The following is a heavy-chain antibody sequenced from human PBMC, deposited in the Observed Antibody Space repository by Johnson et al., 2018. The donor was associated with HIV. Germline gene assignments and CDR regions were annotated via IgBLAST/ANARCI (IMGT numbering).Heavy chain of an antibody. Sequence: VQLVESGGDVVRPGGSLRISCVASGFKLYEYDVSWVRQVPGKGLVWVSRINKDGSDTTYGDTVMGRFTISRDDAKNSLFLQMNSLRAEDTALYYCARDRTSQRWELLPDDAFDIWGHGTMVTVSS. D-gene: IGHD1-26*01. CDR2: INKDGSDT. J-gene: IGHJ3*02. V-gene: IGHV3-20*04. CDR3: ARDRTSQRWELLPDDAFDI. CDR1: GFKLYEYD.